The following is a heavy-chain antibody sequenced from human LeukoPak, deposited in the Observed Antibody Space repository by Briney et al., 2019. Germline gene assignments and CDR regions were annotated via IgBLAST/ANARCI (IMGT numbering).Heavy chain of an antibody. CDR3: ARGYDGSGYYYRNWYFDL. V-gene: IGHV4-34*01. D-gene: IGHD3-22*01. Sequence: PSETLSLTCAVYGGSFSGYYWSWIRQPPGKGLEWIGEINHSGSTNYNPSLKSRVTISVDTSKNQFSLKLSSVTVADTAVYYCARGYDGSGYYYRNWYFDLWGRGTLVTVSS. CDR2: INHSGST. J-gene: IGHJ2*01. CDR1: GGSFSGYY.